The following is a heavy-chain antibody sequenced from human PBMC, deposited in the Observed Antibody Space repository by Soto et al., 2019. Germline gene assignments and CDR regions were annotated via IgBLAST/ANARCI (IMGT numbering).Heavy chain of an antibody. CDR3: ARGCGGDCYSSYHYGMDV. J-gene: IGHJ6*02. CDR1: GGPFSSYA. Sequence: GASVKVSLKASGGPFSSYAISLVRQAPGQGLEWMGGIIPIFGAANYAQKFQGRVTITADESTSTAYMELSSLRSEDTAVYYCARGCGGDCYSSYHYGMDVWGQGTTVTVSS. D-gene: IGHD2-21*02. CDR2: IIPIFGAA. V-gene: IGHV1-69*13.